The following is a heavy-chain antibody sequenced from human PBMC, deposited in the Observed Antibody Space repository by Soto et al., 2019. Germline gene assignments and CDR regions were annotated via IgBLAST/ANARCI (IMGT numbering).Heavy chain of an antibody. CDR1: GFTVSSLY. J-gene: IGHJ4*02. D-gene: IGHD3-3*01. CDR3: ARDIFGGAYDFLH. Sequence: EVQLVESGGGLVQPGGSLRLSCAASGFTVSSLYMTWVGQAPGKGLQWVAVISSGGSTYYADSVKGRFTISRDNSKNTLYLERNSLRAEDTAVYYCARDIFGGAYDFLHGGQGTLVTVSS. CDR2: ISSGGST. V-gene: IGHV3-66*01.